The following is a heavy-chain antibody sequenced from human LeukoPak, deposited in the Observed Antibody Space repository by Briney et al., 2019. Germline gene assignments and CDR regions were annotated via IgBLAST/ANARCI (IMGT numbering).Heavy chain of an antibody. Sequence: ASVKVSCKASGYTFTSFDINWVRQATGQGLEWMGWMNPNNGNTGFVRKFQGRVTMTRNTSISTAYMELSSLRSDDTAVYYCARARITMMAFDGWGQGTVVTVSS. CDR1: GYTFTSFD. J-gene: IGHJ3*01. D-gene: IGHD3-22*01. V-gene: IGHV1-8*01. CDR2: MNPNNGNT. CDR3: ARARITMMAFDG.